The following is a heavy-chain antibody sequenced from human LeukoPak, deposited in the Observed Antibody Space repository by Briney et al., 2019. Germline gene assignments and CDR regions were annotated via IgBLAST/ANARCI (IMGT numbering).Heavy chain of an antibody. CDR3: AKLLGKDHYYGMDV. Sequence: ASVKVSCKASGYTFTNYAMNWVRQAPGQGLEWMGWINTNTGNPTYAQGFTGRFVFSLDTSVSTAYLQISSLKGEDTAVYYCAKLLGKDHYYGMDVWGQGTTVTVS. CDR2: INTNTGNP. V-gene: IGHV7-4-1*02. D-gene: IGHD7-27*01. J-gene: IGHJ6*02. CDR1: GYTFTNYA.